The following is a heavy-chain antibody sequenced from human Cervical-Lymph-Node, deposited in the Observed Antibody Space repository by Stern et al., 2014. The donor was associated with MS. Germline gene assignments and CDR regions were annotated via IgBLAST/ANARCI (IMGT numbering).Heavy chain of an antibody. CDR1: GFIFSKAW. Sequence: EVQLVESGGGLVEPGGSLRLSCAASGFIFSKAWMTWVRQAPGKGLEWVGRIKPKTAGETTNYSTPVQGIFTIARDDSKNIMFLHMSSLRTDDTAVYYCTTDEVANFAHWGPGILVTVSS. V-gene: IGHV3-15*01. J-gene: IGHJ5*02. CDR2: IKPKTAGETT. CDR3: TTDEVANFAH.